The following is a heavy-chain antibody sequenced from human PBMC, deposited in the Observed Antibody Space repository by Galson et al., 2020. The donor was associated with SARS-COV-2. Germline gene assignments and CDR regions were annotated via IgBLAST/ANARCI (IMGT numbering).Heavy chain of an antibody. D-gene: IGHD3-10*01. CDR2: INHSGST. V-gene: IGHV4-34*01. Sequence: SETLSLTCAVYGGSFSGYYWSWIRQPPGKGLEWIGEINHSGSTNYNPSLKSRVTISVDTSKNQFSLKLSSVTAADTAVYYCARGSLGWFGERKKNWFDPWGQGTLVTVSS. CDR1: GGSFSGYY. CDR3: ARGSLGWFGERKKNWFDP. J-gene: IGHJ5*02.